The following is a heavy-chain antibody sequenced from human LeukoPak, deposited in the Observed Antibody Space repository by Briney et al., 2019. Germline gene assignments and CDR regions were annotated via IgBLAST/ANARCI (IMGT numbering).Heavy chain of an antibody. V-gene: IGHV3-7*01. CDR1: GFTFSSYW. Sequence: PGGSLRLSCAASGFTFSSYWMSWVRQAPGKGLEWVANIKQDGSEKYYVDSVKGRFTISRDNAKNSLYLQMNSLRAEDTAVYYSARDRPLGSSSWYDYWGQGTLVTVSS. J-gene: IGHJ4*02. CDR2: IKQDGSEK. CDR3: ARDRPLGSSSWYDY. D-gene: IGHD6-13*01.